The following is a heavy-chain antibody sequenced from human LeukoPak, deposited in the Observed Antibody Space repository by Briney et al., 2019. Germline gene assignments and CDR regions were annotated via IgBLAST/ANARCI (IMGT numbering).Heavy chain of an antibody. V-gene: IGHV3-7*01. D-gene: IGHD4-23*01. Sequence: GGSLRLSCVASGFTFTDYYMTWVRQPPGKGLEWVANINQDGSEKYYVDSVKGRFTISRDNAKNSLFLQMNSLRAEDTAVYYCAREVTPYYWGQGTLVTVSS. CDR3: AREVTPYY. J-gene: IGHJ4*02. CDR2: INQDGSEK. CDR1: GFTFTDYY.